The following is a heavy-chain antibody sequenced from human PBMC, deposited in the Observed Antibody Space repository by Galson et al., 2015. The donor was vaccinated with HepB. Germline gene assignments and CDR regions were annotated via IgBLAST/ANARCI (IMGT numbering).Heavy chain of an antibody. CDR2: ISAYNGNT. D-gene: IGHD3-10*01. CDR3: ARERRYYGSGSWYFDY. Sequence: SVKVSCKASGYTFTSYGISWVRQAPGQGLEWMGWISAYNGNTNHAQKLQGRVTMTTDTSTSTAYMELRSLRSDDTAVYYCARERRYYGSGSWYFDYWGQGTLVTVSS. V-gene: IGHV1-18*04. CDR1: GYTFTSYG. J-gene: IGHJ4*02.